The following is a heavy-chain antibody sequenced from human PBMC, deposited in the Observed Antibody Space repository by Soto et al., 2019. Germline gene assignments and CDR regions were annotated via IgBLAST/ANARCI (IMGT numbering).Heavy chain of an antibody. CDR3: AKVGGHYGDYLGYFDY. V-gene: IGHV3-30*18. CDR1: GFTFSSYG. Sequence: GGSLRLSCAASGFTFSSYGMHWVRQAPGKGLEWVAVISYDGSNKYYADSVKGRFTISRDNSKNTLYLQMNSLRAEDTAVYYCAKVGGHYGDYLGYFDYWGQGTLVTVSS. J-gene: IGHJ4*02. CDR2: ISYDGSNK. D-gene: IGHD4-17*01.